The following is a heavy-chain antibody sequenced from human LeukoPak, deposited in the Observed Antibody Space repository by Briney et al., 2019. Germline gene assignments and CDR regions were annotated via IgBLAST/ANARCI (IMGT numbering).Heavy chain of an antibody. Sequence: PGGSLRLSCAASGFTFSSYWMSWVRQAPGEGLEWVAKINQDGTEKAYVDSVKGRFTISRDNAKNSLYLQMNSLRAEDTAVYYCARSYSSPNWFDPWGQGTLVTVSS. J-gene: IGHJ5*02. D-gene: IGHD6-13*01. V-gene: IGHV3-7*03. CDR2: INQDGTEK. CDR1: GFTFSSYW. CDR3: ARSYSSPNWFDP.